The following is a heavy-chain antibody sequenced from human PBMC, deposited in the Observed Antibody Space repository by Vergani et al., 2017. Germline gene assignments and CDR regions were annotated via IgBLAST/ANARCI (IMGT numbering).Heavy chain of an antibody. V-gene: IGHV3-23*01. CDR3: AKDPPHGKIRCPVPDY. CDR2: ISGSGGST. J-gene: IGHJ4*02. CDR1: GFTFSSYA. D-gene: IGHD3-3*01. Sequence: EVRLLESGGGLVQPGGSLRLSCAASGFTFSSYAMSWVRQAPGKGLEWVSAISGSGGSTYYADSVKGRFTISRDNSKNTLYLQMNSLRAEDTAVYYCAKDPPHGKIRCPVPDYWGQGTLVTVSS.